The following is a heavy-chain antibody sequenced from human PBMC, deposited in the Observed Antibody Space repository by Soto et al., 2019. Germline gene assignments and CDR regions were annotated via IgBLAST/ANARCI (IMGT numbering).Heavy chain of an antibody. CDR1: GGTFSSYA. CDR3: ARDVLPGTTGAFAI. CDR2: TIPIFGTA. V-gene: IGHV1-69*13. Sequence: GASVKVSCKASGGTFSSYAISWVRQAPGQGLEWMGGTIPIFGTANYAQKFQGRVTITADESTSTAYMELSSLRSEDTAVYYCARDVLPGTTGAFAIWGQGTMVTVSS. D-gene: IGHD1-1*01. J-gene: IGHJ3*02.